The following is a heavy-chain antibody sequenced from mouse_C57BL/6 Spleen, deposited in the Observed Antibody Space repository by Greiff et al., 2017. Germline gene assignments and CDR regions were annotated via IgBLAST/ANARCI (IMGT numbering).Heavy chain of an antibody. D-gene: IGHD1-1*01. J-gene: IGHJ2*01. Sequence: DVKLVESGGDLVKPGGSLKLSCAASGFPFSSYGMSWVRQTPDKRLEWVATISSGGSYTYYPDSVKGRFTISRDNAKNTLYLQMSSLKSEDTAMYYCARHPLLHYYFDNWGQGTTLTVSS. V-gene: IGHV5-6*02. CDR1: GFPFSSYG. CDR3: ARHPLLHYYFDN. CDR2: ISSGGSYT.